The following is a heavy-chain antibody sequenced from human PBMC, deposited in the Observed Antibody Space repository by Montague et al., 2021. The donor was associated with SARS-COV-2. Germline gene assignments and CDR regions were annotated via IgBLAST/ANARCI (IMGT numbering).Heavy chain of an antibody. CDR3: AREGYSYGGGYFDY. J-gene: IGHJ4*02. V-gene: IGHV3-30-3*01. CDR1: GFTFSSYA. D-gene: IGHD5-18*01. Sequence: SLRLSCTASGFTFSSYAMHWVRQAPGKGLEWVAVISYDGSNKYYADSVKGRFTISRDNSKNTLYLQMNSLRAEDTAVYYCAREGYSYGGGYFDYWGQGTLVTVSS. CDR2: ISYDGSNK.